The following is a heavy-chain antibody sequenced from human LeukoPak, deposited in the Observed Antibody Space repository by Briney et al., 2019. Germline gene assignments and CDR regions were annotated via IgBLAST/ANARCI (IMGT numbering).Heavy chain of an antibody. CDR2: IKLDGSEK. CDR1: GFTFSNYW. Sequence: PGGSLRLPCAATGFTFSNYWMSWVRQAPGKGLEWVANIKLDGSEKNYVDSVKGRFTISRDNAKNSLYLQMNSLRAEDTAVYYCARGGLALCWGQGTLVTVSS. CDR3: ARGGLALC. V-gene: IGHV3-7*03. J-gene: IGHJ4*02.